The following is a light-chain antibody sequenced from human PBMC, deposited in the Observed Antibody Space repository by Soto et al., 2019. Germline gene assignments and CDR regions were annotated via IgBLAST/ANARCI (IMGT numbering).Light chain of an antibody. CDR2: GVT. CDR3: SSYTSGSSHYV. Sequence: QSVLTQPASVSGSPGQSITISFTGTSSDVGAYYSVSWYQHHPGKAPKLIIYGVTNRPSGVSNRFSGSKSGNTASLTISGLQDEDEADYHCSSYTSGSSHYVFGTGTKLTVL. J-gene: IGLJ1*01. V-gene: IGLV2-14*01. CDR1: SSDVGAYYS.